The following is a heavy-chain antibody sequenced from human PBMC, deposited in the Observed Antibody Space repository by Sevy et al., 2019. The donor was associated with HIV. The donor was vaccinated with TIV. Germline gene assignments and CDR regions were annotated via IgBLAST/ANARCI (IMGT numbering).Heavy chain of an antibody. CDR1: GFTFSSYG. D-gene: IGHD4-17*01. CDR2: ISYDGSNK. CDR3: AKDYYYGDYANYFDY. Sequence: GGSLRLSCAASGFTFSSYGMHWVRQAQGKGLEWVAVISYDGSNKYYADSVKGRFTISRDNSKNTLYLQMNSLRAEDTAVYYCAKDYYYGDYANYFDYWGQGTLVTVSS. V-gene: IGHV3-30*18. J-gene: IGHJ4*02.